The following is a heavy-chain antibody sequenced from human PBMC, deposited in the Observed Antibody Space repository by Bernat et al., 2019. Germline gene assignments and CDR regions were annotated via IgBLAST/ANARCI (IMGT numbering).Heavy chain of an antibody. J-gene: IGHJ4*02. Sequence: EVQLVESGGGLVQPGRSLRLSCAASGFTFDDYAMHWVRQAPGKGLEWVPGISWNSGNIGYADSVKGRFTISRDNAKNSLYLQMNSLRAEDTALYYCAKGRNYGDSNFDYWGQGTLVTVSS. V-gene: IGHV3-9*01. CDR2: ISWNSGNI. CDR3: AKGRNYGDSNFDY. CDR1: GFTFDDYA. D-gene: IGHD4-17*01.